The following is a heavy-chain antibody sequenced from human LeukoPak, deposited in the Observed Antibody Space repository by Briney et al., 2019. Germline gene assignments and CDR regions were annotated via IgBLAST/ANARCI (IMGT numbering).Heavy chain of an antibody. J-gene: IGHJ4*02. CDR1: GFTFSSYA. D-gene: IGHD1-26*01. V-gene: IGHV3-74*01. CDR3: ARDPRYSGSYIDY. Sequence: PGRSLRLSCAASGFTFSSYAMHWVRQAPGKGLVWVSRINSDGSSTSYADSVKGRFTISRDNAKNTLYLQMNSLRAEDTAVYYCARDPRYSGSYIDYWGQGTLVTVSS. CDR2: INSDGSST.